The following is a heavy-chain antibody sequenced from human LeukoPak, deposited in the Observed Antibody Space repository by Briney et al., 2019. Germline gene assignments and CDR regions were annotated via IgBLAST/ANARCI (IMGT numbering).Heavy chain of an antibody. CDR2: ISSSSSYI. CDR1: GFTFSSYA. D-gene: IGHD3-10*01. J-gene: IGHJ4*02. CDR3: ARDLLSSGH. V-gene: IGHV3-21*01. Sequence: PGGSLRLSCTASGFTFSSYAMSWVRQAPGKGLEWVSSISSSSSYIYYADSVKGRFTISRDNAKNSLYLQMNSLRAEDTAVYYCARDLLSSGHWGQGTLVTVSS.